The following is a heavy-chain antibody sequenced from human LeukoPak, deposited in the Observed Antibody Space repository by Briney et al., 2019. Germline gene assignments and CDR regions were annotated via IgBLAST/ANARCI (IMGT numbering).Heavy chain of an antibody. D-gene: IGHD6-6*01. CDR1: GFTFTDYY. Sequence: GGSLRLSCAASGFTFTDYYMSWIRQAPGKGLEWVSYISSSGSTIYYADSVKGRFTISRDNAKNSLYLQMNSLRAEDTAVYYCARDLRPRGYYYMDVWGKGTTVTVSS. CDR2: ISSSGSTI. V-gene: IGHV3-11*01. CDR3: ARDLRPRGYYYMDV. J-gene: IGHJ6*03.